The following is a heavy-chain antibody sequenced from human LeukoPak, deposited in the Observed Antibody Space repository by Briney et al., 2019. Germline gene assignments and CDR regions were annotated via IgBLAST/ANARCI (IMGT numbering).Heavy chain of an antibody. CDR1: GFTFSSYA. V-gene: IGHV3-23*01. D-gene: IGHD3-22*01. CDR3: AKDAVYDYYDSSGYSDP. Sequence: PGGSLRLSCAASGFTFSSYAMSWVRQAPGKGLEWVSAISGSGGSTYYADSVKGRFTISRDNSKNMLYLQMNSLRAEDTAVYYCAKDAVYDYYDSSGYSDPWGQGTLVTVSS. CDR2: ISGSGGST. J-gene: IGHJ5*02.